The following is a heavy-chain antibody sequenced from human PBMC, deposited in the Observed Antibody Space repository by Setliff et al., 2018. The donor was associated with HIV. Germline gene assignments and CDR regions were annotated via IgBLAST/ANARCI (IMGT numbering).Heavy chain of an antibody. V-gene: IGHV1-69*10. CDR1: AGTFNTYV. J-gene: IGHJ5*02. Sequence: GASVKVSCKASAGTFNTYVISWLRQAPGQGLEWMGGIIPILGVANYAQKFQGRLTITADKSTNTAYMELSSLKSDDTAVYYCARGPEEGDCSGGSCYGNFDPWGQGTLVTVSS. CDR2: IIPILGVA. D-gene: IGHD2-15*01. CDR3: ARGPEEGDCSGGSCYGNFDP.